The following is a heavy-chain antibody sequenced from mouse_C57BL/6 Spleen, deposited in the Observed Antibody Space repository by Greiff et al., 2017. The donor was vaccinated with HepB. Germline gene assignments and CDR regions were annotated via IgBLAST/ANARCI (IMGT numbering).Heavy chain of an antibody. CDR3: AREGISTKEAWFAD. D-gene: IGHD2-1*01. J-gene: IGHJ3*01. V-gene: IGHV1-64*01. Sequence: QVQLQQPGAELVKPGASVKLSCKASGYTFTSYWMHWVKQRPGQGLEWIGMIHPNSGSTNYNEKFKSKATLTVDKSSSTAYMQLSSRTSEDSAVYYCAREGISTKEAWFADWGQGTLVTVSA. CDR1: GYTFTSYW. CDR2: IHPNSGST.